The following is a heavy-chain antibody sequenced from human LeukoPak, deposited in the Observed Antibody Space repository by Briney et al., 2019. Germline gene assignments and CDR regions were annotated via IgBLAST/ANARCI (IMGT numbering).Heavy chain of an antibody. D-gene: IGHD3-3*01. Sequence: GSLRLSCAASRFTFSSYWLHWVRQAPGKGLVWVSRINSDGSNTSYADSVKGRFTISRDNAKNTLFLQMNSLSAEDTAVYYCARDWIDYWGQGTLVTVSS. CDR1: RFTFSSYW. CDR3: ARDWIDY. CDR2: INSDGSNT. J-gene: IGHJ4*02. V-gene: IGHV3-74*01.